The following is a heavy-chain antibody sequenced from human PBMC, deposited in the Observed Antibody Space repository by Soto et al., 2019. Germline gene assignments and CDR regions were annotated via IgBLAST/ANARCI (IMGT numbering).Heavy chain of an antibody. J-gene: IGHJ4*02. Sequence: QITLKESGPTLVKPTQTLTLTCTFSGFSLSTSGVGVGWIRQPPGKALEWLALIYWNDDKRYSHSLKSRLTSAKDTSKNQVVLNMTIMDPVDTAAYYCARRPRYSKYVDFWGQGTLVTVAS. CDR3: ARRPRYSKYVDF. V-gene: IGHV2-5*01. CDR2: IYWNDDK. CDR1: GFSLSTSGVG. D-gene: IGHD4-4*01.